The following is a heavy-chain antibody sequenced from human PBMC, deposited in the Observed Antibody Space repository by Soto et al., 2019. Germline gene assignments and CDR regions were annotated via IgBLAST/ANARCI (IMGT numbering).Heavy chain of an antibody. V-gene: IGHV3-30-3*01. D-gene: IGHD3-22*01. J-gene: IGHJ4*02. CDR3: ARVWDYYDSSGPTTG. CDR1: GFTFSTYA. CDR2: ISYDGSNK. Sequence: GGSLILSCAASGFTFSTYAMHWVRQAPGKGLEWVAVISYDGSNKYYADSVKGRFTISRDNSKNTLYLQMNSLRAEDTAVYYCARVWDYYDSSGPTTGWGQGTLVSVSS.